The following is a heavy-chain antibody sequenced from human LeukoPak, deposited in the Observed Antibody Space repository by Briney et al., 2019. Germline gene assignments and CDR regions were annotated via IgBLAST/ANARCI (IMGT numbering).Heavy chain of an antibody. V-gene: IGHV4-39*07. CDR3: ARVLDGSGFYYYYMDV. J-gene: IGHJ6*03. CDR2: IYYSGST. CDR1: GGSISSSSYY. D-gene: IGHD3-10*01. Sequence: PSETLSLTCTVSGGSISSSSYYWGWIRQPPGKGLEWIGSIYYSGSTYYNPSLKSRVTISVDTSKNQFSLKLSSVTAADTAVYYCARVLDGSGFYYYYMDVWGKGTTVTVSS.